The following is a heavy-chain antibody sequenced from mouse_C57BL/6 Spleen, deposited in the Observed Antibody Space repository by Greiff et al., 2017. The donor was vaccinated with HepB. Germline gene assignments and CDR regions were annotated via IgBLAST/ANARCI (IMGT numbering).Heavy chain of an antibody. CDR1: GYTFTSYW. Sequence: VQLQQSGAELVRPGSSVKLSCKASGYTFTSYWMDWVKQRPGQGLEWIGNIHPSDSETHYNQKFKDKATLTVDKSSSTAYMQLSSRTSADSAVFYGACGANYSFDYLSQCTTLTDSS. CDR3: ACGANYSFDY. J-gene: IGHJ2*01. V-gene: IGHV1-61*01. D-gene: IGHD4-1*01. CDR2: IHPSDSET.